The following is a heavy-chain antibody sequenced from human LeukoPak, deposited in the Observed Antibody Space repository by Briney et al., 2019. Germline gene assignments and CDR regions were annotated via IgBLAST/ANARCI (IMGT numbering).Heavy chain of an antibody. J-gene: IGHJ6*03. CDR1: GYTFTGYY. V-gene: IGHV1-8*02. D-gene: IGHD6-13*01. Sequence: ASVKVSCKASGYTFTGYYMHWVRQAPGQGLEWMGWMNPNSGNTGYAQKFQGRVTMTRNTSISTAYMELSSLRSEDTAVYYCARIAAAGTPYYYYNMDVWGKGTTVTISS. CDR3: ARIAAAGTPYYYYNMDV. CDR2: MNPNSGNT.